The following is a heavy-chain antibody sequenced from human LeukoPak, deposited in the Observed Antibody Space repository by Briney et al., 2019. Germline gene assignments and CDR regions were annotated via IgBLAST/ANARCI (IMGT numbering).Heavy chain of an antibody. Sequence: GGSVRLSCAASGVTVSRNFMSWVRQAPGKGLQWVAIMYAGGTTDYSDSVRGRFHISRDSSNNTLSLQINSLRAEDTAVYYCARGSGSGWPLDRWGQGALVTVSS. J-gene: IGHJ5*02. CDR1: GVTVSRNF. V-gene: IGHV3-53*01. CDR3: ARGSGSGWPLDR. CDR2: MYAGGTT. D-gene: IGHD6-19*01.